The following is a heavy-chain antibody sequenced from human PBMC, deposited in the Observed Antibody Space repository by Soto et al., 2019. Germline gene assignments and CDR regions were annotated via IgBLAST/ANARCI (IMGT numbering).Heavy chain of an antibody. CDR1: GFSLSTSGVG. CDR2: IYWDDSK. CDR3: ARRKYFDY. V-gene: IGHV2-5*02. J-gene: IGHJ4*02. Sequence: QITLRESGPTLVKPTQTLALTCTFSGFSLSTSGVGVGWIRQPPGKALEWLGIIYWDDSKYYSPSLKSTLSITKDTSKNQVVLTLTNMEPVDTATYYCARRKYFDYWGPGTLVTVSS.